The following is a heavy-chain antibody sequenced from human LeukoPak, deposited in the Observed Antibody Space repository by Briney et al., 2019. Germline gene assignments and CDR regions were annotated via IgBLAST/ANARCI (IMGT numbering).Heavy chain of an antibody. CDR1: GFTFSANA. CDR3: VKITSVTGGDC. J-gene: IGHJ4*02. D-gene: IGHD1-1*01. V-gene: IGHV3-64D*09. Sequence: GRSPRLSCSASGFTFSANAMYWVRQAPGKGLEYVSGISSNGGSSFYADSVKGRFTISRDNSKNTLYLQMSSLRAEDTAVYYCVKITSVTGGDCWGQGTRLTVSS. CDR2: ISSNGGSS.